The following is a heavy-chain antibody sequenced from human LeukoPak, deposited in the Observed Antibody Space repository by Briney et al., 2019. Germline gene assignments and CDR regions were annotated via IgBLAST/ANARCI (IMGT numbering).Heavy chain of an antibody. CDR3: ATYYDFWSQRAFDI. Sequence: GASVKVSCKVSGYTLTALSMHWVRQAPGKGLEWMGGFDPEDGETIYAQKFQGRVTMTEDTSTDTAYMELSSLRSEDTAVYYCATYYDFWSQRAFDIWGQGTMVTVSS. J-gene: IGHJ3*02. CDR1: GYTLTALS. V-gene: IGHV1-24*01. CDR2: FDPEDGET. D-gene: IGHD3-3*01.